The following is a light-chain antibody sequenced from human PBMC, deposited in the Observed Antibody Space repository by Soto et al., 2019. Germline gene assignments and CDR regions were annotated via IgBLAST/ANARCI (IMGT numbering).Light chain of an antibody. CDR2: GAS. CDR3: EQSNNWPYT. CDR1: QSVRDN. Sequence: EIVMTHSPATLSVSPGERATLSCRASQSVRDNLAWYQQKPGQAPRLLIYGASTRATGITARFSGSGSGTEFTLTINSLQSEDFALYFCEQSNNWPYTFGQGTKLEIK. J-gene: IGKJ2*01. V-gene: IGKV3-15*01.